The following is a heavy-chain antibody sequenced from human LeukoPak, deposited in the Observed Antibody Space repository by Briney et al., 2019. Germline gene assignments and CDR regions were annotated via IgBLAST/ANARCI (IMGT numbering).Heavy chain of an antibody. J-gene: IGHJ4*02. D-gene: IGHD6-19*01. CDR3: AREWREQWLVYFDY. CDR1: GGSISSSSYY. V-gene: IGHV4-39*02. Sequence: PSETLSLTCTVSGGSISSSSYYWGWIRQPPGKGLEWIGSIYYSGSTYYNPSLKSQVTISVDTSKNQFSLKLSSVTAADTAVYYCAREWREQWLVYFDYWGQGTLVTVSS. CDR2: IYYSGST.